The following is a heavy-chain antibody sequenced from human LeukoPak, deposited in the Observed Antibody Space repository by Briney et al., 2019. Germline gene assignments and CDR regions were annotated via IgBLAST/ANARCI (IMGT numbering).Heavy chain of an antibody. CDR3: AREQYSYYDY. V-gene: IGHV4-39*07. CDR1: GGSISSSSYY. J-gene: IGHJ4*02. Sequence: KPSETLSLTCTVSGGSISSSSYYWGWIRQPPGKGLEWIGTIYYSGSTYYNPSLKSRVTISVDTSKNQFSLKLSSVTAADTAVYYCAREQYSYYDYWGQGTLVTVSS. CDR2: IYYSGST. D-gene: IGHD5-18*01.